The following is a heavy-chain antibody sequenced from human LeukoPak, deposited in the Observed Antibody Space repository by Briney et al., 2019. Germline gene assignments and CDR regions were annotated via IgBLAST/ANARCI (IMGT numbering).Heavy chain of an antibody. CDR1: GFTVSSNY. J-gene: IGHJ2*01. V-gene: IGHV3-53*01. CDR3: ARVLLDSSGNQYWYYDL. D-gene: IGHD3-22*01. CDR2: IHNTGNT. Sequence: PGGSLRLSCAASGFTVSSNYMSWVRQAPGRGLEWVSVIHNTGNTYYADSVKGRFTMSRDSSKNTLYLQMNSLRAEDTAVYYCARVLLDSSGNQYWYYDLWGRGTLVTVSS.